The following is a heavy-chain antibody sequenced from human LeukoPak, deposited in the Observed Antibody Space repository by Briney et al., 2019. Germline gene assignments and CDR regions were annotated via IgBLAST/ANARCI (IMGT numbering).Heavy chain of an antibody. CDR2: INTNSGVT. Sequence: ASVKVSCKASGYTFTGYYLHWVRQAPGQGPEWMGKINTNSGVTDYAPNFQGRVTMTRDTSITTAYMELSRLRSDDTAVYYCARDRGLDIAAAGKFRHYYYYMDVWGKGTTVTVSS. V-gene: IGHV1-2*02. D-gene: IGHD6-13*01. J-gene: IGHJ6*03. CDR1: GYTFTGYY. CDR3: ARDRGLDIAAAGKFRHYYYYMDV.